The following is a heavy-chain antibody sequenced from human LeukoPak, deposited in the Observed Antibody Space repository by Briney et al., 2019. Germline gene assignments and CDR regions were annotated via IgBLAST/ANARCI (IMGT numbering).Heavy chain of an antibody. J-gene: IGHJ4*02. CDR3: AKDPGYVGGALDY. CDR1: GFTFSSYA. V-gene: IGHV3-23*01. CDR2: TSGSGGST. D-gene: IGHD1-26*01. Sequence: GGSLRLSCAASGFTFSSYAMSWVRQAPGKGLEWVSATSGSGGSTYYADSVKGRFAISRDNSKNTLYLQMNSLRAEDTAVYYCAKDPGYVGGALDYWGQGTLVTVSS.